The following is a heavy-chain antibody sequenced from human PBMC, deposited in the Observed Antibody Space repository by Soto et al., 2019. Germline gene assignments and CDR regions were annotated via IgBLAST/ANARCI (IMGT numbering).Heavy chain of an antibody. V-gene: IGHV4-31*03. Sequence: QVQLQESGPGLVKPSQTLSLTCTVSGGSISSGGYDWSWIRQHPGKGLEWIGYIYYSGSTYYNPSLKSRVTISVDTSKNQFSLKLSSVTAADTAVYYCARALRVVTYYVDYWGQGTLVTVSS. CDR1: GGSISSGGYD. J-gene: IGHJ4*02. CDR3: ARALRVVTYYVDY. D-gene: IGHD2-15*01. CDR2: IYYSGST.